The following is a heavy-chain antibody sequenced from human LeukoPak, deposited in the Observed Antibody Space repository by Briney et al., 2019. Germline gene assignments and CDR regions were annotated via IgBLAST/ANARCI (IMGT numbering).Heavy chain of an antibody. CDR2: IIPIFGTA. V-gene: IGHV1-69*05. CDR1: GGTFSSYA. CDR3: ARDRSEMATTRTFDY. Sequence: SVKASCKASGGTFSSYAISWVRQAPGQRLEWMGGIIPIFGTANYAQNFQGRVTITTDESTSTAYMELSSLRSEDTAVYYCARDRSEMATTRTFDYWGQGTLVTVSS. J-gene: IGHJ4*02. D-gene: IGHD5-24*01.